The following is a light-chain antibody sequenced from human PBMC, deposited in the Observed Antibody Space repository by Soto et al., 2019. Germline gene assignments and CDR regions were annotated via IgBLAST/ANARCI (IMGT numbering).Light chain of an antibody. V-gene: IGLV1-40*01. Sequence: QSVLTQPPSVSGAPGQRVTISCTGSRSNIGAGYDVHWYQQLPGTAPKLLIYANTNRPSGVPDRFSGSKSGTSASLAITGLQAEDEADYYCQSYDSSSTLFGGGTQLTVL. CDR2: ANT. J-gene: IGLJ2*01. CDR1: RSNIGAGYD. CDR3: QSYDSSSTL.